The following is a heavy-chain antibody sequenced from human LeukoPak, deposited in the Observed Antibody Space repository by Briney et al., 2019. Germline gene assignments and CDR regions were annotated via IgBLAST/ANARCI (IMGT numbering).Heavy chain of an antibody. J-gene: IGHJ6*02. CDR3: ATPLPQNYYYGMDV. Sequence: ASVKVTCKVSGYTLTALSIHSVRQAPGKALEWMGGFDPEDGETIYAQKFQGRVTMTEDTSTDTAYMELSSMRSEDTAVYYCATPLPQNYYYGMDVWGQGTTVTVSS. CDR1: GYTLTALS. CDR2: FDPEDGET. V-gene: IGHV1-24*01.